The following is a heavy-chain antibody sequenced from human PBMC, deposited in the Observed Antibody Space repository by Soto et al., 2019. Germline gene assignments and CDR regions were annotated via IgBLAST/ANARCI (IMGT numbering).Heavy chain of an antibody. CDR1: GYTFTGYY. CDR2: INPNSGGT. Sequence: ASVKVSCKASGYTFTGYYMHWVRQAPGQGLEWMGWINPNSGGTNYAQKFQGWVTMTKDTSISTAYMELSRLRSDDTAVYYCARSGGLAEIAAAGSDYYYMDVWGKGTTVTVSS. CDR3: ARSGGLAEIAAAGSDYYYMDV. D-gene: IGHD6-13*01. J-gene: IGHJ6*03. V-gene: IGHV1-2*04.